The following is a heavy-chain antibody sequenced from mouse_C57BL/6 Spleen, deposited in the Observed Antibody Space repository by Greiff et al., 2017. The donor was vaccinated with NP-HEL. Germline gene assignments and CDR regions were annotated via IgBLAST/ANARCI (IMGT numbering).Heavy chain of an antibody. D-gene: IGHD2-2*01. CDR3: ALIYYGYDDAMDY. CDR1: GYSFTGYY. J-gene: IGHJ4*01. Sequence: EVQLQQSGPELVKPGASVKISCKASGYSFTGYYMNWVKQSPEKSLEWIGEINPSTGGTTYNQKFKAKATLTVDKSSSTAYMQLKSLTSEDSAVYYCALIYYGYDDAMDYWGQVTSVTGSS. V-gene: IGHV1-42*01. CDR2: INPSTGGT.